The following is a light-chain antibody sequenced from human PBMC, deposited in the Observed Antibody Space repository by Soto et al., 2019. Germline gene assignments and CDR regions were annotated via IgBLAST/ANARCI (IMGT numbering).Light chain of an antibody. Sequence: DIQLTQSPFFLSASVGDRVTITCRASQGIRSYLAWYQQRPGKAPELLIYGASTLRTGVASRFSGSGSGTEFTHPISSLQPEDFATYFCQQLNIFPPLFTFGPGTKVDIK. CDR3: QQLNIFPPLFT. V-gene: IGKV1-9*01. CDR2: GAS. J-gene: IGKJ3*01. CDR1: QGIRSY.